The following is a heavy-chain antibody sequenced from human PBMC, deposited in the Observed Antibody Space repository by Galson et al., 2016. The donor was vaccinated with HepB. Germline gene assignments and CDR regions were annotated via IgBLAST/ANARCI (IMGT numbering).Heavy chain of an antibody. J-gene: IGHJ4*02. CDR3: ARVGEDFSSGYSSGLAY. Sequence: SVKVSCKASGYIFSRYTMHWVRQAPGQRLEWMGWINPANGNTKYSQKFQGGVTFSGDTSASTGYMELSSLRSEDTAVYYCARVGEDFSSGYSSGLAYWGQGTLVPVPP. D-gene: IGHD3-3*01. V-gene: IGHV1-3*01. CDR1: GYIFSRYT. CDR2: INPANGNT.